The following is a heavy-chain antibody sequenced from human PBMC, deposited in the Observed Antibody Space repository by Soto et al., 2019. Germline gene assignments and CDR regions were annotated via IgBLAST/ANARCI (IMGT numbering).Heavy chain of an antibody. CDR1: GYTFAIRD. V-gene: IGHV1-8*01. J-gene: IGHJ3*02. D-gene: IGHD3-16*01. CDR2: VNPNSGNT. Sequence: ASVEVCCKASGYTFAIRDSKWVRQANGQGLEWMGWVNPNSGNTGYAQKFQGRVTMTRNTSISTAYMELSSLRSEDTAVYYCARGLSRIMITFGGVDAFDIWGQGTMVTVSS. CDR3: ARGLSRIMITFGGVDAFDI.